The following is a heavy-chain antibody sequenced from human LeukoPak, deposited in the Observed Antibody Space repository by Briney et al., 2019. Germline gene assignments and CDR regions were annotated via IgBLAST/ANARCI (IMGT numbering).Heavy chain of an antibody. D-gene: IGHD6-19*01. J-gene: IGHJ4*02. CDR3: ARVSGSGWYVGFDY. CDR2: INWNGGST. CDR1: GFTFDDYG. Sequence: PGGSLRLSCAASGFTFDDYGMSWVRQAPGKGLEWVSGINWNGGSTGYADSVKGRFTISRDNAKNSLYLQMNSLRAEDTALYYCARVSGSGWYVGFDYWGQGTLVTVSS. V-gene: IGHV3-20*04.